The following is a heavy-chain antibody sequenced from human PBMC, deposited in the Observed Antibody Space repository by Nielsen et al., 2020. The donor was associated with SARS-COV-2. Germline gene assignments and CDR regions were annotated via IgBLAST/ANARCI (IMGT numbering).Heavy chain of an antibody. D-gene: IGHD2-2*03. CDR3: AKDFHGSVADFFGN. Sequence: GGSLRLSCAASGFTFSNSAMSWVRQTSGKGLEWVSCISGSGDRTDYADSVKGRVIISRDNSKNTLHLQMNSLRAEDTALYFCAKDFHGSVADFFGNWGQGTLVTVSS. CDR1: GFTFSNSA. J-gene: IGHJ4*02. CDR2: ISGSGDRT. V-gene: IGHV3-23*01.